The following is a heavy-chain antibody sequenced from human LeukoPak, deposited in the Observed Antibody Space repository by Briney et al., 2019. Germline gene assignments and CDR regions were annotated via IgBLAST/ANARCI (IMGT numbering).Heavy chain of an antibody. J-gene: IGHJ4*02. CDR3: ARLLLWNGDYLPDY. D-gene: IGHD4-17*01. CDR1: GGTFSSYA. Sequence: GASVKVSCKASGGTFSSYAISWVRQAPGQGLEWMGRIIPILDIANYAQKFQGRVTITADKSTSTAYMELSSLRSEDTAVYYCARLLLWNGDYLPDYWGQGTLVTVSS. CDR2: IIPILDIA. V-gene: IGHV1-69*04.